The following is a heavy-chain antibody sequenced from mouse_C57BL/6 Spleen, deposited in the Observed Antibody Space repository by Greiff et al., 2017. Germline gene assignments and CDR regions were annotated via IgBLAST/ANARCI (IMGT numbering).Heavy chain of an antibody. CDR1: GYSFTGYY. V-gene: IGHV1-42*01. D-gene: IGHD3-2*02. CDR3: AKTAQATKYYAMDY. J-gene: IGHJ4*01. CDR2: INPSTGGT. Sequence: DVKLVESGPELVKPGASVKISCKASGYSFTGYYMNWVKQSPEKSLEWIGEINPSTGGTTYNQKFKAKATLTVDKSSSTAYMQLKSLTSEDSAVYYCAKTAQATKYYAMDYWGQGTSGTVSS.